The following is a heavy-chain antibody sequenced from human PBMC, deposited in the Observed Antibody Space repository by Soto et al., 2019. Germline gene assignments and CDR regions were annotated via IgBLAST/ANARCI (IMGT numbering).Heavy chain of an antibody. V-gene: IGHV3-23*01. CDR1: GFTFSSYA. D-gene: IGHD3-22*01. Sequence: EVQLLESGGGLVQPGGSLRLSCAASGFTFSSYAMSWVRQAPGKGLEWVSAISGSGGSTYYADSVEGRFTISRDNYKNPLYLQMNSLRAEDTAVYYCAKEVGSSGWYGDYYDSSGLGYWGQGTLVTVSS. CDR3: AKEVGSSGWYGDYYDSSGLGY. CDR2: ISGSGGST. J-gene: IGHJ4*02.